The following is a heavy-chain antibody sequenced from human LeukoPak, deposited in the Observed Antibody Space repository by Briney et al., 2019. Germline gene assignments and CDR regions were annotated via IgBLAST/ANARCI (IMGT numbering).Heavy chain of an antibody. CDR1: GGSVNSSGYY. CDR2: IYYSGST. Sequence: SQTLSLTCSVSGGSVNSSGYYWTWIRQPPGKGLEWIGYIYYSGSTYYNPSLKNRVTISVDSSKNQFSLKVNSVTAADTALFYCARITSGILTGYAFDIWGQGTMVTVSS. J-gene: IGHJ3*02. V-gene: IGHV4-30-2*01. CDR3: ARITSGILTGYAFDI. D-gene: IGHD3-9*01.